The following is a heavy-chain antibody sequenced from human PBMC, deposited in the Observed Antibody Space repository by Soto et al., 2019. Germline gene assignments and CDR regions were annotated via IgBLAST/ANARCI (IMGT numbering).Heavy chain of an antibody. Sequence: QVQLQESGPGLVKPSQTLSLTCSVSGGSFSSDSFIWSWVRQLPGKGLEWIGYINYSGTTYYNPSLRSRITMSVDTSKNQVSLNLSSVTAADTAVYYCARDHKWDGMDVWGQGTTVTVSS. CDR3: ARDHKWDGMDV. D-gene: IGHD1-26*01. V-gene: IGHV4-31*03. J-gene: IGHJ6*02. CDR1: GGSFSSDSFI. CDR2: INYSGTT.